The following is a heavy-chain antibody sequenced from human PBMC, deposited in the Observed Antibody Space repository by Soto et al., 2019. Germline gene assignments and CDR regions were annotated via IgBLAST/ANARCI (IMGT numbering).Heavy chain of an antibody. V-gene: IGHV3-23*01. J-gene: IGHJ3*02. CDR1: GFTFSSYA. Sequence: GGSLRLSCAASGFTFSSYAMSWVRQAPGKGLEWVSAISGSGGSPYYADSVKGRFTISRDNSKNTLYLQMNSLRAEDTAVYYCANPTAAVGAFDIWGQGQWSPSPQ. D-gene: IGHD6-13*01. CDR3: ANPTAAVGAFDI. CDR2: ISGSGGSP.